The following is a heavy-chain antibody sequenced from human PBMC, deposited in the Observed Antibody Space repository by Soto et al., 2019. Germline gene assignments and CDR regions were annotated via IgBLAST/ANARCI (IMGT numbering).Heavy chain of an antibody. CDR1: TDSMDGFY. CDR3: ERDATLRH. J-gene: IGHJ4*01. CDR2: VDYTGNT. Sequence: SETLSLTCTFSTDSMDGFYWNWIRQPPGKGLEWIGYVDYTGNTNYNPSLRSRVSISIDTSKNQFSLQLSSVIAADTAIYYCERDATLRHWGQGTLVTVSS. D-gene: IGHD2-15*01. V-gene: IGHV4-59*01.